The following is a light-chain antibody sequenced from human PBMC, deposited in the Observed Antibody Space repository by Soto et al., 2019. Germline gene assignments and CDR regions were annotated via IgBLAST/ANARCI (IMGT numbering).Light chain of an antibody. CDR2: GVS. CDR1: QSVSSSY. J-gene: IGKJ5*01. CDR3: QHYVNSPPST. Sequence: EIVLTQSPGTLSLSPGERATLSCRASQSVSSSYLAWYQQKPGQAPRLLIYGVSSRATGIPDRFIGSGSGTDFTLTISRLEPEDFAVYYCQHYVNSPPSTFGQGTRLEIK. V-gene: IGKV3-20*01.